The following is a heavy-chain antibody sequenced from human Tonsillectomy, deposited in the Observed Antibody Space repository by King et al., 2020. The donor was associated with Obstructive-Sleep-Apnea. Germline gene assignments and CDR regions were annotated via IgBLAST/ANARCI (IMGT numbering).Heavy chain of an antibody. CDR2: ISYDESNK. D-gene: IGHD6-19*01. CDR1: EFTFSSCG. CDR3: AKGAYSSGWYLDY. V-gene: IGHV3-30*18. J-gene: IGHJ4*02. Sequence: VQLVESGGGVVQPGRSLRLSCAASEFTFSSCGMHWVRQAPGQGLEWVAFISYDESNKYYADSVKVRFTISRDNPKNTLYLQMNSLRPEDTAVYYCAKGAYSSGWYLDYWGQGTLVTVSS.